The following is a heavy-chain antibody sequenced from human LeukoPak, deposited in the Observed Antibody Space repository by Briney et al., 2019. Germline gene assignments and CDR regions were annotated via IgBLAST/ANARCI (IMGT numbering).Heavy chain of an antibody. Sequence: ASVKVSCKASGYTFTSYGISWVRQAPGQGLEWMGWISAYNGNTNYAQKLQGRVTMTTDTSTSTAYMELSSLRSEDTAVYYCARSSPSPYDILTGYFPDYWGQGTLVTVSS. V-gene: IGHV1-18*01. CDR1: GYTFTSYG. CDR2: ISAYNGNT. J-gene: IGHJ4*02. CDR3: ARSSPSPYDILTGYFPDY. D-gene: IGHD3-9*01.